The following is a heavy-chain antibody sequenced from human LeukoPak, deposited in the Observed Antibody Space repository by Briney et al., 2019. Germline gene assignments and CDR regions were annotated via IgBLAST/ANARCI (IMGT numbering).Heavy chain of an antibody. D-gene: IGHD4-11*01. Sequence: ASVKASCKTSGYTFSNYGISWVRQAPGQGLEWLGWISAYNGDTKYAQKSQGRVTMTTDASTTTGHMELTSLRSDDTAVYFCARFYSNFGDYWGQGTLVTVSS. V-gene: IGHV1-18*01. CDR3: ARFYSNFGDY. CDR2: ISAYNGDT. J-gene: IGHJ4*02. CDR1: GYTFSNYG.